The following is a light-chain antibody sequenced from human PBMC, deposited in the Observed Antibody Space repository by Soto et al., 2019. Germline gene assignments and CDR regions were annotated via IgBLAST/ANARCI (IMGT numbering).Light chain of an antibody. V-gene: IGKV1-39*01. CDR2: GAS. CDR1: QNISYY. Sequence: DIQMTQSPSPLSASVGDRLTITCRARQNISYYLNWFQQKPGKAPELLIYGASNSHIGVPSRFSGSGSGTDFALTISSLQPEDFATYHCQQSYTTPWTFGHGTKVDVK. J-gene: IGKJ1*01. CDR3: QQSYTTPWT.